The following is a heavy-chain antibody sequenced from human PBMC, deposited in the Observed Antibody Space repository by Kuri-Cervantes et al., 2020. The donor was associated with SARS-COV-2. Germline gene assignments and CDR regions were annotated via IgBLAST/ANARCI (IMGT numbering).Heavy chain of an antibody. J-gene: IGHJ4*02. CDR1: GFTFSSYD. D-gene: IGHD6-6*01. V-gene: IGHV3-13*04. CDR3: ARGPGAWAVRPDFFNL. Sequence: GGSLRLSCAASGFTFSSYDMHWVRQATGKGLEWVSAIGTAGDTYYPGSVKGRFTISKDNSKDTLYLQMNSLRVDDTAVYYCARGPGAWAVRPDFFNLWGQGTLVTVSS. CDR2: IGTAGDT.